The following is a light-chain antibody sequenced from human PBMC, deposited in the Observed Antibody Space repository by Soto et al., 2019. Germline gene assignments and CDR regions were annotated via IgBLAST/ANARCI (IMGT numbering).Light chain of an antibody. CDR2: SNY. CDR1: SSNIGSNT. V-gene: IGLV1-44*01. CDR3: AAWDDSLHGPV. Sequence: QSVLTQPPSASGTPGQGVTISCSGSSSNIGSNTVNWYQHLPGTAPKLLIFSNYQRPSGVPDRFSGSESGTSASLAISRLQSEDEADYFCAAWDDSLHGPVFGGGTKLTVL. J-gene: IGLJ2*01.